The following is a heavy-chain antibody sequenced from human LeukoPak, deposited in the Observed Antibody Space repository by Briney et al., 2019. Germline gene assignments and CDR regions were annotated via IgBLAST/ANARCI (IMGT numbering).Heavy chain of an antibody. Sequence: KPSETLSLTCAVSGYSISSGYYWGWIRQPPGKGLEWIGSIYHSGSTYYNPSLKSRVTISVDTSKNQFSLKLSSVTAADTAVYYCARHKEFAFDYWGQGTLVTASS. CDR3: ARHKEFAFDY. J-gene: IGHJ4*02. CDR2: IYHSGST. CDR1: GYSISSGYY. V-gene: IGHV4-38-2*01.